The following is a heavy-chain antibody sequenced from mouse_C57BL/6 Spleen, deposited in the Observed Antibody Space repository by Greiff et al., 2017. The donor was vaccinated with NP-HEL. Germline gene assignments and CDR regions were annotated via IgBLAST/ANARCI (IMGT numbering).Heavy chain of an antibody. CDR1: GYAFTNYL. CDR3: ARKLYDGYYPAY. Sequence: VQLVESGAELVRPGTSVKVSCKASGYAFTNYLIEWVKQRPGQGLEWIGVINPGSGGTNYNEKFKGKATLTADKSSSTAYMQLSSLTSEDSAVYFCARKLYDGYYPAYWGQGTLVTVSA. D-gene: IGHD2-3*01. J-gene: IGHJ3*01. V-gene: IGHV1-54*01. CDR2: INPGSGGT.